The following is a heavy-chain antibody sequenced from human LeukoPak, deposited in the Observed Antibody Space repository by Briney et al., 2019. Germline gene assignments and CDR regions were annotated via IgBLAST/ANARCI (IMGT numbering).Heavy chain of an antibody. D-gene: IGHD3-10*01. Sequence: PGGSLRLSCATSGFTFSSYEMIWVRQAPGKGLEWVSYISSSSSTIYYADSVKGRFTISRDNAKNSLYLQMNSLRAEDTAVYYCARETTYYCGSGSMDVWGKGTTVTVSS. CDR3: ARETTYYCGSGSMDV. V-gene: IGHV3-48*01. CDR1: GFTFSSYE. CDR2: ISSSSSTI. J-gene: IGHJ6*03.